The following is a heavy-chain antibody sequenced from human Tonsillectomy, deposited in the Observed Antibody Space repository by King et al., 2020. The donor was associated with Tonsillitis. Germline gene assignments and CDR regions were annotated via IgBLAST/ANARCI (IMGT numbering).Heavy chain of an antibody. V-gene: IGHV3-30*04. CDR3: ARDEYPAIYDSSGYYVY. CDR2: ISYDGSNK. CDR1: GFTFSSYA. J-gene: IGHJ4*02. D-gene: IGHD3-22*01. Sequence: VQLVESGGGVVQPGRSLRLSCAASGFTFSSYAMHWVRQAPGKGLEWVAVISYDGSNKYYADSVKGRFTISRDNSKNTLYLQMNSLRAEDTAVYYCARDEYPAIYDSSGYYVYWGQGTLVTVSS.